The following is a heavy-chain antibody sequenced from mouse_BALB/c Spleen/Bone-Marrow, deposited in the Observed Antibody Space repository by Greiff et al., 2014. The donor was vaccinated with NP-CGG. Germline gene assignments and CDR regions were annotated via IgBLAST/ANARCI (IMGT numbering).Heavy chain of an antibody. D-gene: IGHD2-2*01. CDR2: ISSGGST. Sequence: DVMLVESGGGLVKPGGSLKLSCAASGFTFSSYAMSWVRQTPEKRLEWVASISSGGSTYYPDSVKGRFTISRDNARNILYLQMSRLRSEDTAMYYCAREGDGYDPAWFAYWGQGTLVTVSA. J-gene: IGHJ3*01. CDR3: AREGDGYDPAWFAY. V-gene: IGHV5-6-5*01. CDR1: GFTFSSYA.